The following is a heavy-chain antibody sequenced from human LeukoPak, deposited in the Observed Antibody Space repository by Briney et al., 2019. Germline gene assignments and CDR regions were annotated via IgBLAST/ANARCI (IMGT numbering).Heavy chain of an antibody. CDR3: AKDGHSSSWYSDY. Sequence: PGGSLRLSCAASGFTFSSYAMSWVRQAPGKGLEWVSAIGGSGGSTYYADSVKGRFTISRDNSKNTLYLQMNSLRAEDTAVYYCAKDGHSSSWYSDYWGQGTLVTVSS. CDR1: GFTFSSYA. CDR2: IGGSGGST. V-gene: IGHV3-23*01. J-gene: IGHJ4*02. D-gene: IGHD6-13*01.